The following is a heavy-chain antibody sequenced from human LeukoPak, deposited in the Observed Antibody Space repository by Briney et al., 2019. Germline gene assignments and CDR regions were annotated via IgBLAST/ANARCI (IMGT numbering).Heavy chain of an antibody. CDR3: ARGSNWFDP. CDR2: ISTSGNTI. CDR1: GFTFSGYN. J-gene: IGHJ5*02. V-gene: IGHV3-48*02. Sequence: PGGSLRLSCAASGFTFSGYNMNWVRQAPGKGLEWVAFISTSGNTIYYADSVKGRFTISRDTAKSSLYLQMNSLRDEDTAVYYCARGSNWFDPWGQGTLVTVSS.